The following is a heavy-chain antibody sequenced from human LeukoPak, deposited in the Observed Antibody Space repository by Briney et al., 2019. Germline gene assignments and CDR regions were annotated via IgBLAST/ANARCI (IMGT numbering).Heavy chain of an antibody. CDR1: GFTFSSYW. CDR2: IKQDGSEK. D-gene: IGHD1-26*01. J-gene: IGHJ4*02. CDR3: ARAGGSYRLDY. V-gene: IGHV3-7*01. Sequence: GGSLRLSCAASGFTFSSYWMSWVRQAPGKGLEWVANIKQDGSEKYYVDSVKGRFTISRDNAKNSLYLQMNSMRAEDTGVYYCARAGGSYRLDYWGQGTLVTVSS.